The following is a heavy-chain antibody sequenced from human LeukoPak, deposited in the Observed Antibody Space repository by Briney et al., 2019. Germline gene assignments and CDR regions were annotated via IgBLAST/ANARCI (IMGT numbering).Heavy chain of an antibody. Sequence: GGSLRLSCATSGFTFGSHWMHWVRQAPGEGLVWVSHINTDGSSTTYGDPAKGRFTVSRDSATLFLQMNSLRVDDTAIYYCARGTATTAGIDYWGLGTLVTVSS. CDR2: INTDGSST. CDR3: ARGTATTAGIDY. J-gene: IGHJ4*02. V-gene: IGHV3-74*01. CDR1: GFTFGSHW. D-gene: IGHD6-13*01.